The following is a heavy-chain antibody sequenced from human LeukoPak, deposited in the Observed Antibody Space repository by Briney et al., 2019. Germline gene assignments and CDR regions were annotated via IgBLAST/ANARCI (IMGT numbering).Heavy chain of an antibody. Sequence: ASVKVSCKASGYTFSGYYMQWVRQAPGQALEWMGWITPDSGGTDYAQKFQGRVTMTRNTSISTAYMELSSLRSEDTAVYYCARNGGNWGYYMDVWGKGTTVTVSS. V-gene: IGHV1-2*02. J-gene: IGHJ6*03. CDR1: GYTFSGYY. CDR3: ARNGGNWGYYMDV. CDR2: ITPDSGGT. D-gene: IGHD4-23*01.